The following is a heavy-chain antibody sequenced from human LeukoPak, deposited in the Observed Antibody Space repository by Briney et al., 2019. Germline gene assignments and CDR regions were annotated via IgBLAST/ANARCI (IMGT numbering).Heavy chain of an antibody. Sequence: ASVKVSCKASGYTFTSYYMHWVRQAPGQGLEWMGIINPSGGSTSYTQKFQGRVTMTRDTSTSTVYMELSSLRSEDTAVHYCARVKVTYYYDSSGYGPLDYWGQGTLVTVSS. CDR3: ARVKVTYYYDSSGYGPLDY. CDR1: GYTFTSYY. V-gene: IGHV1-46*01. J-gene: IGHJ4*02. D-gene: IGHD3-22*01. CDR2: INPSGGST.